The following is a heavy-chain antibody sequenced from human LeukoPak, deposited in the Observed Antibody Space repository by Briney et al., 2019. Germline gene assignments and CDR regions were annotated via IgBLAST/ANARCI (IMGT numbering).Heavy chain of an antibody. Sequence: VASVKVSCKASGGTFSSYAISWVRQAPGQGLEWMGWISAYNGNTNYAQKLQGRVTMTTDTSTSTAYMELRSLRSDDTAVYYCARRVRYYYGSGSYYEYYFDYWGQGTLVTVSS. CDR2: ISAYNGNT. CDR3: ARRVRYYYGSGSYYEYYFDY. D-gene: IGHD3-10*01. CDR1: GGTFSSYA. J-gene: IGHJ4*02. V-gene: IGHV1-18*01.